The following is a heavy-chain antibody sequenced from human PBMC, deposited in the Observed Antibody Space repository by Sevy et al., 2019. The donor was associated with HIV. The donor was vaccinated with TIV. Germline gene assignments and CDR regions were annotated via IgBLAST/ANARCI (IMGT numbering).Heavy chain of an antibody. CDR3: ARDGISSSVGYYYYYYGMDV. J-gene: IGHJ6*02. Sequence: GGSLRLSCAASGFTFSSYWMSWVRQAPGKGLEWVANIKQDGSEKYYVDSVKGRFTISRDNAKNSLYLQMNSLRAEDTAVYYCARDGISSSVGYYYYYYGMDVWGQWTTVTVSS. CDR2: IKQDGSEK. CDR1: GFTFSSYW. D-gene: IGHD6-6*01. V-gene: IGHV3-7*03.